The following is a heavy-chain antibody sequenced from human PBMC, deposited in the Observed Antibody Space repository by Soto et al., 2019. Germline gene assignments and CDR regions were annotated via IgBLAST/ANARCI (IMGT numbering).Heavy chain of an antibody. Sequence: HPGGSLRLSCSASGFTFSSYAMHWVRQAPGKGLEYVSAISSNGGSTYYADSVKGRFTISRDNSKNTLYLQMSSLRAEDTAVYYCVKDQGYCSSISCYRGYSYGYIHYYYYGMDVWGQGTTVTVSS. V-gene: IGHV3-64D*08. D-gene: IGHD2-2*02. CDR2: ISSNGGST. CDR1: GFTFSSYA. CDR3: VKDQGYCSSISCYRGYSYGYIHYYYYGMDV. J-gene: IGHJ6*02.